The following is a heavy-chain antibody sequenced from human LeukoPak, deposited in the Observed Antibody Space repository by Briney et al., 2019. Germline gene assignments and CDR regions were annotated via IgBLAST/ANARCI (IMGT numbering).Heavy chain of an antibody. Sequence: AETLSLTCTVSGGSIRPYYWSGLRQPPGKGLEWLGYISYSGSTKNNPSLKSRVTISVDTSKNQFSLKLTSVTAADTAVYYCAKEGAESFPDAFDIWGQGTMITVSS. CDR2: ISYSGST. CDR3: AKEGAESFPDAFDI. J-gene: IGHJ3*02. CDR1: GGSIRPYY. D-gene: IGHD3-10*01. V-gene: IGHV4-59*01.